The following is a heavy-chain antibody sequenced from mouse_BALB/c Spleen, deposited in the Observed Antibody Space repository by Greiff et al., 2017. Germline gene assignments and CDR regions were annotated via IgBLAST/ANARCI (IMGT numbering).Heavy chain of an antibody. Sequence: EVQLQQSGPELVKPGASVKISCKASGYTFTDYNMHWVKQSHGKSLEWIGYIYPYNGGTGYNQKFKSKATLTVDNSSSTAYMDLRSLTSEDSAVYYCARSLYYGSCYWYFDVWGAGTTVTVSS. V-gene: IGHV1S29*02. CDR2: IYPYNGGT. CDR3: ARSLYYGSCYWYFDV. D-gene: IGHD1-1*01. J-gene: IGHJ1*01. CDR1: GYTFTDYN.